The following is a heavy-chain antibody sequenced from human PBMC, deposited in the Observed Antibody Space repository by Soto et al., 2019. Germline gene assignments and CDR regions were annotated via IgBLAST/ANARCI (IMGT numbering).Heavy chain of an antibody. CDR2: ILPRDSDS. J-gene: IGHJ4*02. V-gene: IGHV5-51*01. CDR3: VRHTNGYNPLDY. D-gene: IGHD5-18*01. Sequence: ESLKISCEAFGYSFPDFWIGWVRQMPGKGLEWVGIILPRDSDSRYSPSFEGRVTISADNSISTAYLQWSSLTASDTAMYFCVRHTNGYNPLDYWGRGTLVTVSS. CDR1: GYSFPDFW.